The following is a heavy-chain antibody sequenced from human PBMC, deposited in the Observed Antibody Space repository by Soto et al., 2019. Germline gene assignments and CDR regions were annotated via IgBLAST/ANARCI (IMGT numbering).Heavy chain of an antibody. D-gene: IGHD3-10*01. CDR3: ARAKAYGSGEEDNWFDS. CDR1: GGSISSSSYS. J-gene: IGHJ5*01. V-gene: IGHV4-39*01. CDR2: IYYSGST. Sequence: QLQLQESGPGLVKPSETLSLTCTVSGGSISSSSYSWGWIRQPPGKALEWLGRIYYSGSTYYNTSSKYRVTTAVDTSKNQCYQKMSSVTAADTAVYYGARAKAYGSGEEDNWFDSWGQGTLVTVSS.